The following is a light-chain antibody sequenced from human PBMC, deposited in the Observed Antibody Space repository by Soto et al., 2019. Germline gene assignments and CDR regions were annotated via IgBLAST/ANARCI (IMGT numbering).Light chain of an antibody. Sequence: EIVMTQSPVTLSVSPGERATLSCRASQSVSSNLAWYQQKPGQAPRLLIYGAFNRATGIPARFSGSGSGTDFTLTISSLEPEDFAVYYCQQRNIWPPVTFGQGTRLEIK. CDR2: GAF. CDR1: QSVSSN. CDR3: QQRNIWPPVT. V-gene: IGKV3-11*01. J-gene: IGKJ5*01.